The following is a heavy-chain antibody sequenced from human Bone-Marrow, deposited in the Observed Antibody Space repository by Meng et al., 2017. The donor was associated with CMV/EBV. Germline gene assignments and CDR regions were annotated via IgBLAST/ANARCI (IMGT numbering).Heavy chain of an antibody. Sequence: GESLKISCAASGFTFSSYEMNWVRQAPGKGLEWVSYISSSGSTIYYADSVKGRFIISRDNAKNSLYLQMNSLRAEDTAVYYCAREVWLTRQDYGLDAWGQGTTVTVSS. CDR2: ISSSGSTI. CDR1: GFTFSSYE. J-gene: IGHJ6*02. CDR3: AREVWLTRQDYGLDA. V-gene: IGHV3-48*03. D-gene: IGHD5-12*01.